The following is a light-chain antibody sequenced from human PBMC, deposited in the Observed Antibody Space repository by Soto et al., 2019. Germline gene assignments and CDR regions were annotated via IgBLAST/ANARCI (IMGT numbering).Light chain of an antibody. CDR1: QSVSSSY. V-gene: IGKV3-20*01. J-gene: IGKJ4*01. CDR2: GAS. Sequence: EIVLTQSPGTLSLSPGERATLSCRASQSVSSSYLAWYQQKPGQAPRLLIYGASSRATGIPDRFSGSGSGTDFTLTISRLEPEDCAVYYCQQYGRSPLTFGGGTKVESK. CDR3: QQYGRSPLT.